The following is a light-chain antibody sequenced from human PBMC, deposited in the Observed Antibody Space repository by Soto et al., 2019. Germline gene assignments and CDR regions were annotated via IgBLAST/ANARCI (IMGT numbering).Light chain of an antibody. Sequence: DIQMTQSPSVMSASVGDRVTITCRASQGISNYLAWFQQKPGKVPKRLIYAAYSLQSGVQSRFSGSGSGTEFSLTISSLQPEDSATYYCLQYNSYPRTFGQGTKVDIK. CDR1: QGISNY. V-gene: IGKV1-17*03. J-gene: IGKJ1*01. CDR3: LQYNSYPRT. CDR2: AAY.